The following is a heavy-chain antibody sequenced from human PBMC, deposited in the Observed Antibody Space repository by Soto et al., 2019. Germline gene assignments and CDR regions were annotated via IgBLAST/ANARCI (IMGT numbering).Heavy chain of an antibody. V-gene: IGHV1-18*01. Sequence: GASVKVSCKASGYTFTSYGISWVRQAPGQGLEWMGWISAYNGNTNYAQKLQGRVTMTTDTSTSTAYMELRSLRSDDTAVYYCARGVRVDYGDYVGWFDPWGQGTLVTVSS. CDR1: GYTFTSYG. CDR3: ARGVRVDYGDYVGWFDP. D-gene: IGHD4-17*01. J-gene: IGHJ5*02. CDR2: ISAYNGNT.